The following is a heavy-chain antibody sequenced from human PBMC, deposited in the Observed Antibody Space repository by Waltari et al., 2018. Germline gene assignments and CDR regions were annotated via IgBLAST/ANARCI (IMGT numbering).Heavy chain of an antibody. CDR3: AREGYSSSSFYYYYYYMDV. J-gene: IGHJ6*03. D-gene: IGHD6-6*01. CDR1: GFTFSSYS. CDR2: IRSSSSYK. V-gene: IGHV3-21*01. Sequence: EVQLVESGGGLVKPGGSLRLSCAASGFTFSSYSMNWVRQAPGKGLEWVSCIRSSSSYKYYADSVKGRFTISRDNAKNSLYLQMNSLRAEDTAVYYCAREGYSSSSFYYYYYYMDVWGKGTTVTISS.